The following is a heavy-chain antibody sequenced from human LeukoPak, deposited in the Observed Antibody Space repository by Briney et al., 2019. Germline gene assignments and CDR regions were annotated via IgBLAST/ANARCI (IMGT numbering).Heavy chain of an antibody. Sequence: GGSLRLSCAASGFTFSSYGMHWVRQAPGKGLEWVAVISYDGSNKYYADSVKGRFTISRDNSKNTLYLQMNSLRAEDTAVYYCAKDLARQLGDAFDIWGQGTMVTVSS. CDR2: ISYDGSNK. V-gene: IGHV3-30*18. CDR1: GFTFSSYG. D-gene: IGHD6-6*01. CDR3: AKDLARQLGDAFDI. J-gene: IGHJ3*02.